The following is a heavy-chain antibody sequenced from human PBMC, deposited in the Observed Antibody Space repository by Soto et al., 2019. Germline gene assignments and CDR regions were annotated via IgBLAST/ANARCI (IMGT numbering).Heavy chain of an antibody. V-gene: IGHV1-69*13. CDR2: IIPIFGTA. CDR3: ARALYSSSSRGDWFDP. CDR1: GGTFSSYA. D-gene: IGHD6-6*01. Sequence: SVKVSCKASGGTFSSYAISWVRQAPGQGLEWMGGIIPIFGTANYAQKFQGRVTITADESTSTAYMELSSLRSEDTAVYYCARALYSSSSRGDWFDPWGQGTLVTVSS. J-gene: IGHJ5*02.